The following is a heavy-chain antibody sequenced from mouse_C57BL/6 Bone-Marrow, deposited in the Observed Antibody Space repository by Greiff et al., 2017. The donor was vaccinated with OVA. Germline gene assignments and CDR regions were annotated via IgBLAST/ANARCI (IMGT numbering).Heavy chain of an antibody. V-gene: IGHV1-76*01. J-gene: IGHJ2*01. CDR3: ARDDRYCFEY. CDR1: GYTFTDHY. D-gene: IGHD2-3*01. Sequence: QVQLQQSGAEVVRPGASVKLSCKASGYTFTDHYINWVKQRPGQGLEWIARIYPGSGNTYYNEKFKGKATLTAEKSSNTAYMQLSSLTSEDSAVYFCARDDRYCFEYWGQGTTLTVSS. CDR2: IYPGSGNT.